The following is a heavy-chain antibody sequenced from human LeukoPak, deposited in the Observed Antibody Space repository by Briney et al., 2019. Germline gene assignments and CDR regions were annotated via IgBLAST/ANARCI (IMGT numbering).Heavy chain of an antibody. Sequence: SETLSLTCTVSGGSISSSSYYWGWIRQPPGKGLEWIGSIYYSGSTYYNPSLKSRVTISVDTSKNQFSLKLSSVTAADTAVYYCSTERAVAGIFNYWGQGTLVTVSS. J-gene: IGHJ4*02. V-gene: IGHV4-39*07. D-gene: IGHD6-19*01. CDR1: GGSISSSSYY. CDR3: STERAVAGIFNY. CDR2: IYYSGST.